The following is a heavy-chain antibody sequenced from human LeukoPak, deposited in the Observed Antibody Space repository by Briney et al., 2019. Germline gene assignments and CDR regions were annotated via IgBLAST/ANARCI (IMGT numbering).Heavy chain of an antibody. D-gene: IGHD5-12*01. V-gene: IGHV4-59*01. J-gene: IGHJ4*02. CDR3: AAQGYSGYDAGY. Sequence: SETLSLTCTVSGGSISSYYWSWIRQPPGKGLEWIGYIYYSGSTNYNPSLKSRVTISVDTSKNQFSLKLSSVTAADTAVYYCAAQGYSGYDAGYWGQGTLVTVSS. CDR1: GGSISSYY. CDR2: IYYSGST.